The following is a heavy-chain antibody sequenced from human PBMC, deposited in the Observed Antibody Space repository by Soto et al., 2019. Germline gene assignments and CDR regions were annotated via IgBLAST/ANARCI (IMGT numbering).Heavy chain of an antibody. CDR3: ASSFAGTTGTGIDY. CDR2: ISDDGGNK. D-gene: IGHD1-1*01. J-gene: IGHJ4*02. CDR1: GFTFSSYA. V-gene: IGHV3-30-3*01. Sequence: QVQLVESGGGVVQPGRSLRLSCAASGFTFSSYAMHWVRQAAGKGLEWVAVISDDGGNKYYADSVKGRFTISRDNPKNTLYLQMNSLRPEDTAVYYCASSFAGTTGTGIDYWGQGTLVAVS.